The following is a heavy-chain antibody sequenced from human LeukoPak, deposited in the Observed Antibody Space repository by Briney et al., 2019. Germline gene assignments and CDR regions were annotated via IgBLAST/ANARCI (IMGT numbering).Heavy chain of an antibody. V-gene: IGHV3-23*01. CDR2: ISGSGSNT. CDR1: GFTFSGYA. J-gene: IGHJ6*02. CDR3: AKHGSPGPIFYNGMDV. Sequence: PGGSLRLSCAVSGFTFSGYAMSWVRQAPGKGLEWVSSISGSGSNTYHTDPVKGRCTISRDNSKNTLYLEMNSLRVEGTAIYYCAKHGSPGPIFYNGMDVWGLGTTVTVSS. D-gene: IGHD3-3*02.